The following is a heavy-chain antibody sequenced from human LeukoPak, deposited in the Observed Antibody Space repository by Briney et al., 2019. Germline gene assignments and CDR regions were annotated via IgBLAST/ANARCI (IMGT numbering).Heavy chain of an antibody. CDR1: GGPISSGDYY. Sequence: RASETLSLTCTVSGGPISSGDYYWSWIRQPPGKGLEWIGYIYYSGSTYYNPSLKRRVTISVDTTKNQFSLKLSSVTAADTAVYYCARVGRLRLGEFLDDWGQGTLVTVSS. CDR2: IYYSGST. D-gene: IGHD3-16*01. CDR3: ARVGRLRLGEFLDD. J-gene: IGHJ4*02. V-gene: IGHV4-30-4*01.